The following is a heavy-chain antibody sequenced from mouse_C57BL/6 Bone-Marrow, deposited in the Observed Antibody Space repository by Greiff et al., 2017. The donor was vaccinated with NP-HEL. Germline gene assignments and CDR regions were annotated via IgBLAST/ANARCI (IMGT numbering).Heavy chain of an antibody. D-gene: IGHD1-1*01. CDR2: ISSGGSYT. Sequence: EVKLVESGGDLVKPGGSLKLSCAASGFTFSSYGMSWVRQTPDKRLEWVATISSGGSYTYYPDSVKGRFTISRDNAKNTLYRQMSSLKSEDTAMYYCARLPPYDYGSRGYWGQGTTLTVSS. CDR3: ARLPPYDYGSRGY. CDR1: GFTFSSYG. J-gene: IGHJ2*01. V-gene: IGHV5-6*02.